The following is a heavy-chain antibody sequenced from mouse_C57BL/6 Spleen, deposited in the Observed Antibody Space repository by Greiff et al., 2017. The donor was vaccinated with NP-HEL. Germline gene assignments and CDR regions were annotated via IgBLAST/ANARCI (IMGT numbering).Heavy chain of an antibody. CDR2: INPNNGGT. Sequence: EVQLQQSGPELVKPGASVKISCKASGYTFTDYYMNWVKQSHGKSLEWIGDINPNNGGTSYNQKFKGKATLTVDKSSSTAYMELRSLTSEDSAVYYCERVIITTVVASVDYWGQGTTLTVSS. V-gene: IGHV1-26*01. J-gene: IGHJ2*01. CDR1: GYTFTDYY. D-gene: IGHD1-1*01. CDR3: ERVIITTVVASVDY.